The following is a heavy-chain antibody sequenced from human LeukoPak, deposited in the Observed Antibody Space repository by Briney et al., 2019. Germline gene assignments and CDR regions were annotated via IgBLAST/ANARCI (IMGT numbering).Heavy chain of an antibody. CDR3: ARVLIDYGDYENSFDI. D-gene: IGHD4-17*01. CDR2: IYSGGST. J-gene: IGHJ3*02. Sequence: GGSLRLSCAASGFTVSSNYMSWVRQAPGKGLEWVSVIYSGGSTYYADSVKGRFTISRDNSKNTLYLQMNSLRAEDTAVYYCARVLIDYGDYENSFDIWGQGTMVTVSS. V-gene: IGHV3-53*01. CDR1: GFTVSSNY.